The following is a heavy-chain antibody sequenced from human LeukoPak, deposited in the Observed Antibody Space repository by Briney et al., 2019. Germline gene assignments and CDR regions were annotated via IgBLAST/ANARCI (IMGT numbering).Heavy chain of an antibody. CDR1: GFTVSSYY. CDR3: AREGRDYYGSGSYSDAFDI. Sequence: GGSLRLSCAASGFTVSSYYMSWVRQAPGKGLEWVSVIYSGGSTYYADSVKGRFTISRDNSKNTLYLQMNSLRAEDTAVYYCAREGRDYYGSGSYSDAFDIWGQGTMVTVSS. V-gene: IGHV3-53*01. D-gene: IGHD3-10*01. CDR2: IYSGGST. J-gene: IGHJ3*02.